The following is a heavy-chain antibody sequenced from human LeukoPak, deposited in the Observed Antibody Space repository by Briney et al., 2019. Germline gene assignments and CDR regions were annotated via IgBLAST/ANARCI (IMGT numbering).Heavy chain of an antibody. J-gene: IGHJ3*02. V-gene: IGHV4-59*01. Sequence: PSETLSLTCTVSGGSISSYYWSWIRQPPGKGLEWIGYIYYSGSTNHNPSLKSRVTISVDTSKNQFSLKLSSVTAADTAVYYCARVGYSSSSGAFDIWGQGTMVTVSS. CDR3: ARVGYSSSSGAFDI. CDR2: IYYSGST. CDR1: GGSISSYY. D-gene: IGHD6-6*01.